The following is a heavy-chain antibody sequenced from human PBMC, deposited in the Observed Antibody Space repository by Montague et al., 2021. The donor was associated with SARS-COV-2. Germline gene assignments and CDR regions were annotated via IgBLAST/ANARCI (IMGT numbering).Heavy chain of an antibody. CDR2: IYSSGTT. CDR3: ARFREAGDVLDY. V-gene: IGHV4-39*07. CDR1: GDSIGTSSHF. J-gene: IGHJ4*02. D-gene: IGHD3-9*01. Sequence: SETLSLTCTVSGDSIGTSSHFWGWVRQPPGKGLECIGIIYSSGTTSYIPSLKSRLPISSYTSKNQFSLRLASVTAADTAVYYCARFREAGDVLDYWGQGNTVTVSS.